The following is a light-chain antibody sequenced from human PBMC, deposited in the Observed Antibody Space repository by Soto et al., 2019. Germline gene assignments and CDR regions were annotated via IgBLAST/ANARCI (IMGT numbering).Light chain of an antibody. CDR2: EVN. Sequence: QSVLTQPASVSGSPGQSITISCTGTSSDVGAYTPVSWYQHHPGKAPKVMIYEVNKRPSGISNRFSGSKSVNTASLTISGLQPEDEAHYYCSSYTSDNRDDVFGTGTKLTVL. CDR3: SSYTSDNRDDV. CDR1: SSDVGAYTP. J-gene: IGLJ1*01. V-gene: IGLV2-14*01.